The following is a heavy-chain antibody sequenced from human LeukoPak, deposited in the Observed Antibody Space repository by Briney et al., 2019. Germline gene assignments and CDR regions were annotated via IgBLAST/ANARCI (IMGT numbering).Heavy chain of an antibody. CDR1: GDRVSSNSAA. J-gene: IGHJ4*02. V-gene: IGHV6-1*01. CDR3: AREGSYFDY. CDR2: TYYRSDWYS. Sequence: PSQTFSLTCAISGDRVSSNSAAWNWIRQSPSRGLEWLGRTYYRSDWYSDYAVSVKGRVSITPDTAKNQFSLQLNSVTPEDTAIYYCAREGSYFDYWGQGTLVTVSS.